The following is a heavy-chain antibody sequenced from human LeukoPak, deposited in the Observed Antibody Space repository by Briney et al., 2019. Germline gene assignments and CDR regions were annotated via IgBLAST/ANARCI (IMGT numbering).Heavy chain of an antibody. CDR3: ATDAYCSGGSCPNYYYYGMDV. D-gene: IGHD2-15*01. J-gene: IGHJ6*02. Sequence: ASVKVSCKVSGYTLTELSMHWVRQAPGKGLEWMGGFDPEDGETIYAQKFQGRVTMIEDTSTDTAYMELSSLRSEDTAVYYRATDAYCSGGSCPNYYYYGMDVWGQGTTVTVSS. CDR2: FDPEDGET. V-gene: IGHV1-24*01. CDR1: GYTLTELS.